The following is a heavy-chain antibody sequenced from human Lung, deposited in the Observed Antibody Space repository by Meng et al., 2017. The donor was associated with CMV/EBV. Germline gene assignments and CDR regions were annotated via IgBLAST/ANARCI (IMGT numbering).Heavy chain of an antibody. V-gene: IGHV3-74*01. J-gene: IGHJ3*01. CDR1: GFTFSGYW. CDR2: INTDGSLT. Sequence: SXAASGFTFSGYWMHWVRQAPGKGLVWVSRINTDGSLTNHADSVKGRFTISRDNVRNTLYLQSNSLRAEDTAVYYCGRMPPGAIDNGFAFWAQGTXVTVAS. CDR3: GRMPPGAIDNGFAF. D-gene: IGHD2-2*01.